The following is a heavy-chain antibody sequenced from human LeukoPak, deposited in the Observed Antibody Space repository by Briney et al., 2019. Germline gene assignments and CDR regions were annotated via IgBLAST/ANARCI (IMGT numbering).Heavy chain of an antibody. CDR2: ISYDGSNK. CDR1: GFTFSSYS. D-gene: IGHD6-13*01. J-gene: IGHJ4*02. V-gene: IGHV3-30*03. Sequence: GGSLRLSCAASGFTFSSYSMNWVRQAPGKGLEWVAVISYDGSNKYYADSVKGRFTISRDNSKNTLYLQMNSLRAEDTAVYYCARDRTAAAGIRGFFDYWGQGTLVTVSS. CDR3: ARDRTAAAGIRGFFDY.